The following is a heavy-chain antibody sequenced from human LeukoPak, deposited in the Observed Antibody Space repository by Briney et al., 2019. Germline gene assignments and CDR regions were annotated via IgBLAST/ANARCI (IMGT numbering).Heavy chain of an antibody. D-gene: IGHD3-3*01. CDR3: ARQIRPLEWDE. CDR2: IYYSGST. CDR1: GGSISSYY. V-gene: IGHV4-59*01. J-gene: IGHJ4*02. Sequence: SETLSLTCTVSGGSISSYYWSWIRQPPGKGLEWIGYIYYSGSTNYNPSLKSRVTISVDTSKNQFSLKVSSVTAADTAVYYCARQIRPLEWDEWGQGTLVTVSS.